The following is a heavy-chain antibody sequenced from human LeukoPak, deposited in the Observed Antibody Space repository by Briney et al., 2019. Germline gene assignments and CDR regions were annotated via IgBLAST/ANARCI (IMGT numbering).Heavy chain of an antibody. Sequence: PSETLSLTCTVSGDSVSSPNSYWTWIRQPAGKGLEWIGRIYSKGATNYNPSLKSRVTISVDTSKNQFSLKLSSVTAADTAVYYCARESFPDILTGYPHMGFDYWGQGTLVTVSS. CDR1: GDSVSSPNSY. D-gene: IGHD3-9*01. CDR3: ARESFPDILTGYPHMGFDY. J-gene: IGHJ4*02. V-gene: IGHV4-61*02. CDR2: IYSKGAT.